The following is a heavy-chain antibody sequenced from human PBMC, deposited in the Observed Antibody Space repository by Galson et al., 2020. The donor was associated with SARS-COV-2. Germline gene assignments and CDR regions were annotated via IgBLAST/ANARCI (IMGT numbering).Heavy chain of an antibody. Sequence: GFTFSSYDMHWVRQATGKGLEWVSAIGTAGDTYYPGSVKGRFTISRENAKNSLYLQMNSLRAGDTAVYYCAREAAGTPGYYGMDVWGQGTTVTVSS. J-gene: IGHJ6*02. CDR3: AREAAGTPGYYGMDV. CDR2: IGTAGDT. CDR1: GFTFSSYD. V-gene: IGHV3-13*01. D-gene: IGHD6-13*01.